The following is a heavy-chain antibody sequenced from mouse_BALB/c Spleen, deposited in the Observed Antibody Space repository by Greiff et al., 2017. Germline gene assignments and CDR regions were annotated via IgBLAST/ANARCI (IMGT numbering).Heavy chain of an antibody. Sequence: VQLQQSGAELVKPGASVKLSCTASGFNIKDTYMHWVKQRPEQGLEWIGRIDPANGNTKYDPKFQGKATITADTSSNTAYLQLSSLTSEDTAVYYCARDFIITTVVATDYWGQGTTLTVSS. V-gene: IGHV14-3*02. CDR2: IDPANGNT. CDR1: GFNIKDTY. J-gene: IGHJ2*01. CDR3: ARDFIITTVVATDY. D-gene: IGHD1-1*01.